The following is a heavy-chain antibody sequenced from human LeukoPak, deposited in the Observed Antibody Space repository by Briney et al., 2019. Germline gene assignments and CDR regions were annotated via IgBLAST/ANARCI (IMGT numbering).Heavy chain of an antibody. Sequence: ASVKVSCKASGYTFTGYYMHWVRQAPGQGLEWMGWINPNSGGTNYAQKFQGRVTITRNTSISTAYMELSSLRSEDTAVDYCARANDCSSTSCYTGYYYMDVWGKGTTVTVSS. CDR2: INPNSGGT. V-gene: IGHV1-2*02. D-gene: IGHD2-2*02. CDR3: ARANDCSSTSCYTGYYYMDV. J-gene: IGHJ6*03. CDR1: GYTFTGYY.